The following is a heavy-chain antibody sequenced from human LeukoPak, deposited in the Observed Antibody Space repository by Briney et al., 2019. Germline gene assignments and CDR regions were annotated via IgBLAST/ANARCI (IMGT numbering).Heavy chain of an antibody. CDR1: GYTFTSYG. CDR3: ARHYDFWSGYLAFDY. D-gene: IGHD3-3*01. Sequence: ASVKVSCMASGYTFTSYGISWVRQAPGKGLEWMGWISAYNGNTNYAQKLQGRVTMTTDTSTSTAYMELRSLRSDDTAVYYCARHYDFWSGYLAFDYWGQGTLVTVSS. J-gene: IGHJ4*02. CDR2: ISAYNGNT. V-gene: IGHV1-18*01.